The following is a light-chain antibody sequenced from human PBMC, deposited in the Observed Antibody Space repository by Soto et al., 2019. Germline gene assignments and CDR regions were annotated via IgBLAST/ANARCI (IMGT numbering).Light chain of an antibody. V-gene: IGKV3-11*01. CDR3: QQRSNWPPIT. J-gene: IGKJ5*01. CDR1: QSVSSY. CDR2: DAS. Sequence: EIVLTQSPATLSLSPGERATFPCRASQSVSSYLAWYQQKPGQAPRLLIYDASNRATGIPARFSGSGSGTDFTLTISSLEPEDFAVYYCQQRSNWPPITFGQGTRLEIK.